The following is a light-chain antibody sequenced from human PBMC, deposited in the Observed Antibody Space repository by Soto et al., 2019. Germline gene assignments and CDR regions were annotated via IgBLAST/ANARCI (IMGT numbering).Light chain of an antibody. CDR3: QQYYISWS. CDR1: QSISSY. CDR2: AAS. J-gene: IGKJ1*01. Sequence: DIQMTQSPSSLSASVGYRFTITCRASQSISSYLNWYQQKPGKAPKLLIYAASSLQSGVPSRFSGSGSGTDFTLTISSLQPEDFATYSCQQYYISWSFGQGTKVDIK. V-gene: IGKV1-39*01.